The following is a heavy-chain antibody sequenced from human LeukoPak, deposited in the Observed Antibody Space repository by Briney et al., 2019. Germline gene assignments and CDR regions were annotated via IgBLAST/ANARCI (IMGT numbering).Heavy chain of an antibody. D-gene: IGHD6-13*01. CDR2: IYYSGST. V-gene: IGHV4-39*01. CDR1: GGSISSSSYY. J-gene: IGHJ4*02. CDR3: ARQSYVPVGSWYVCDY. Sequence: PSETLSLTCTVSGGSISSSSYYWGWIRQPPGKGLEWIGSIYYSGSTYYNPSLKSRVTISVDTSKNQFSLKLSSATAADTAVYYCARQSYVPVGSWYVCDYWGQGTLVTVSS.